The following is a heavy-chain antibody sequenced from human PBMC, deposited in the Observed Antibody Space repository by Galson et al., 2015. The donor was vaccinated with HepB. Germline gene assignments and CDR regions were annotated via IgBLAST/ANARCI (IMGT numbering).Heavy chain of an antibody. J-gene: IGHJ3*02. CDR3: AKDNYYGSGRSWNALDI. D-gene: IGHD3-10*01. V-gene: IGHV3-9*01. CDR2: ISWNSAYI. CDR1: GFTFDDYA. Sequence: SLRLSCAASGFTFDDYAMHWVRQAPGKGLEWVSGISWNSAYIDYADSVKGRFTISRDNVKNSLYLQMNSLRDEDTALYYCAKDNYYGSGRSWNALDIWGQGTMVTVSS.